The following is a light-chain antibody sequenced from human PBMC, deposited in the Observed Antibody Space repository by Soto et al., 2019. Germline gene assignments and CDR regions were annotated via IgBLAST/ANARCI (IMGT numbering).Light chain of an antibody. Sequence: EIVLTQSSATLSLSPGERATLSCRASQSVSSYLAWYQQKPGQAPRLLIYDASNRATGIPARFSGSGSGTDFTLTISSLEPEDLAVYYCQQRGTFGPGTKVDIK. J-gene: IGKJ3*01. CDR3: QQRGT. CDR1: QSVSSY. CDR2: DAS. V-gene: IGKV3-11*01.